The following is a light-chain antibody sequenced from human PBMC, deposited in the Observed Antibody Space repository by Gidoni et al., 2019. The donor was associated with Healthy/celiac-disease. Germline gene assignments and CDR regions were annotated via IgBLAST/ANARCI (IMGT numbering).Light chain of an antibody. CDR2: WAS. CDR3: QQYYSTPYT. J-gene: IGKJ2*01. CDR1: QSVLYSSNNKNY. Sequence: DIVMTQSPDPLAVSLGERATINFKSSQSVLYSSNNKNYLAWYQQKPGQPPKLLIYWASTRESGVPDRFSGSGSGTDFTLTISSLQAEDVAVYYCQQYYSTPYTFXXXTKLEIK. V-gene: IGKV4-1*01.